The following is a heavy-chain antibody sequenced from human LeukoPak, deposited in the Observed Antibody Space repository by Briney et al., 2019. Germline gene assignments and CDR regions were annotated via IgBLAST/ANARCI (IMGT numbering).Heavy chain of an antibody. D-gene: IGHD6-13*01. CDR3: ARSAGIAAAGTGIDY. V-gene: IGHV5-51*03. CDR2: IYPGDSDT. J-gene: IGHJ4*02. CDR1: GYSFTSYW. Sequence: KPGESLKISCKGSGYSFTSYWIGWVRQMPGKGLEWMGTIYPGDSDTRYSPSFQGQVTISADKSISTAYLQWSSLKASDTAMYYCARSAGIAAAGTGIDYWGQGTLVTVSS.